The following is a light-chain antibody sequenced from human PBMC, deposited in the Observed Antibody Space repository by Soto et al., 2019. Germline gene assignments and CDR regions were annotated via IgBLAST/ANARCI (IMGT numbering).Light chain of an antibody. Sequence: QSALTQPASVSGYPGQSITISCTGTSSVVGSYNLVSWYQQHPGKAPKLMIYEVSKRPSGVSNRFSGSKSGNTASLTISGLQAEDEADYYCCSYAGSSTFVVFGGGTQLTVL. CDR3: CSYAGSSTFVV. V-gene: IGLV2-23*02. CDR2: EVS. CDR1: SSVVGSYNL. J-gene: IGLJ2*01.